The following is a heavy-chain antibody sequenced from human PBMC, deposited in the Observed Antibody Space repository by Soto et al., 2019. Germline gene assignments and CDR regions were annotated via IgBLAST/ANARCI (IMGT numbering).Heavy chain of an antibody. Sequence: HPGGSLRLSCAASGFTFSSYGMHWVRQAPGKGLEWVAVIWYDGSNKYYADSVKGRFTISRDNSKNTLYLQMNSLRAEDTAVYYCAKDRVAARPSMGFDPWGQGTLVTVSS. CDR2: IWYDGSNK. CDR1: GFTFSSYG. J-gene: IGHJ5*02. V-gene: IGHV3-33*06. CDR3: AKDRVAARPSMGFDP. D-gene: IGHD6-6*01.